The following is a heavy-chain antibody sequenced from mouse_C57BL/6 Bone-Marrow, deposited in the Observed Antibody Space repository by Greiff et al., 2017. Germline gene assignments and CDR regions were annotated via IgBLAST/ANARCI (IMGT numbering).Heavy chain of an antibody. Sequence: VKLQESGAELARPGASVTLSCKASGYTFTSYGLSWVKQRTGQGLEWIGEIYPRSGNTYYNEKFKGKATLTADKSSSTAYMELRSLTSEDSAVYFCARGDYDYDAIFAYWGQGTLVTVSA. CDR1: GYTFTSYG. J-gene: IGHJ3*01. CDR2: IYPRSGNT. CDR3: ARGDYDYDAIFAY. D-gene: IGHD2-4*01. V-gene: IGHV1-81*01.